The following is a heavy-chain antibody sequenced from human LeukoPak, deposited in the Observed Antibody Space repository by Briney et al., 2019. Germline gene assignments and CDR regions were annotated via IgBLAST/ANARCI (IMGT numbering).Heavy chain of an antibody. CDR1: GGTFSSYA. CDR2: IIPIFGTA. V-gene: IGHV1-69*13. Sequence: SVKVSCKASGGTFSSYAISWVRQAPGQGLEWMGGIIPIFGTANYAQKFQGRVTITADESTSTAYMELSSLRSEDTAVYYCARGRVLRYFDWLTPWESNPLDYWGQGTLVTVSS. D-gene: IGHD3-9*01. J-gene: IGHJ4*02. CDR3: ARGRVLRYFDWLTPWESNPLDY.